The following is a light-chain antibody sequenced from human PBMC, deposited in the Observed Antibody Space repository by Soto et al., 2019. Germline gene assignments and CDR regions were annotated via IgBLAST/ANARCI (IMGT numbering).Light chain of an antibody. V-gene: IGKV3-11*01. J-gene: IGKJ4*01. CDR2: DIS. CDR1: QTVSSY. Sequence: MVITLALVTLSRAKRELATLSCRTSQTVSSYLAWYQQKPGQAPRLLIYDISNRATGIPARFSGSGSGTDFTLSISSLEPEDFEVYYCQNSGHFGGGTNADIK. CDR3: QNSGH.